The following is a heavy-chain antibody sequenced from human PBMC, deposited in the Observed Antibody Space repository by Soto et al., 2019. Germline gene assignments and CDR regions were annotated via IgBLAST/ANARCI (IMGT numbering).Heavy chain of an antibody. CDR1: GGSISSGGYY. D-gene: IGHD5-18*01. J-gene: IGHJ4*02. CDR3: ARGGYSYGWDFDY. Sequence: SETLSLTCTVSGGSISSGGYYWSWSRQHPGKGLEWIGYIYYSGSTYYNPSLKSRVTISVDTSKNQFSLKLSSGTAADTAVYYCARGGYSYGWDFDYWGQGTLVTVSS. CDR2: IYYSGST. V-gene: IGHV4-31*03.